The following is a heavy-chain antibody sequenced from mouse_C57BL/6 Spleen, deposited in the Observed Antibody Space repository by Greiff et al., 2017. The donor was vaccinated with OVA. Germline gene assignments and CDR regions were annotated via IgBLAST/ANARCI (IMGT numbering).Heavy chain of an antibody. CDR1: GYTFTSYW. D-gene: IGHD1-1*01. CDR2: IYPSDSET. V-gene: IGHV1-61*01. CDR3: ARSDYGSRYWYFDV. J-gene: IGHJ1*03. Sequence: VQLQQPGAELVRPGSSVKLSCKASGYTFTSYWMDWVEQRPGQGLEWIGNIYPSDSETHYNQKFKDKATLTVDKSSSTAYMQLSSLTSEDSAVYYCARSDYGSRYWYFDVWGTGTTVTVSS.